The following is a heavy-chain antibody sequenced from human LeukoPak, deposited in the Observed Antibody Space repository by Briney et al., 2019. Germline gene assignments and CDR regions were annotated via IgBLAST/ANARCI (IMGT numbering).Heavy chain of an antibody. V-gene: IGHV4-59*01. J-gene: IGHJ4*02. D-gene: IGHD6-19*01. CDR3: ARATGYSSGWYQY. Sequence: SETLSLTCTVSGGSISSYYWSWIRQPPGKGLEWIGYIYYSGSTNYNPTLTSRVTISVDTSKNQFSLKLSSVTAADTAVYYCARATGYSSGWYQYWGQGTLVTVSS. CDR1: GGSISSYY. CDR2: IYYSGST.